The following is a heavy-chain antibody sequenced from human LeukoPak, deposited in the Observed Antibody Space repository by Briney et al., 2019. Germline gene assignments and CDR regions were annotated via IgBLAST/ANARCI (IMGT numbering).Heavy chain of an antibody. CDR3: ARDSPFRYYDSSGYLDY. J-gene: IGHJ4*02. Sequence: PSETLSLTCTVSGGSVSSTHYWGWIRQPPGKGLEWIGSIYYGGSTYYNASLRSRVTTSVDTSKNQFSLKLSSVTAADTAVYYCARDSPFRYYDSSGYLDYWGQGTLVTVSS. CDR2: IYYGGST. CDR1: GGSVSSTHY. V-gene: IGHV4-39*07. D-gene: IGHD3-22*01.